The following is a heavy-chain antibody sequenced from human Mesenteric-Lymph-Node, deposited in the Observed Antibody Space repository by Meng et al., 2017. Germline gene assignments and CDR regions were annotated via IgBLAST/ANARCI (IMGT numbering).Heavy chain of an antibody. CDR1: WYTFTNYG. J-gene: IGHJ4*02. CDR2: ISAYNGNT. Sequence: QDQCVQAVVWVKKPGASVKVFCKASWYTFTNYGITWVRQAHGQGREWMGWISAYNGNTNYAQTLQGRLTMTTDTSTSTAYMELRSLRSDDTAVYYCARVEVGITSGDYWGQGTLVTVSS. V-gene: IGHV1-18*01. D-gene: IGHD1-26*01. CDR3: ARVEVGITSGDY.